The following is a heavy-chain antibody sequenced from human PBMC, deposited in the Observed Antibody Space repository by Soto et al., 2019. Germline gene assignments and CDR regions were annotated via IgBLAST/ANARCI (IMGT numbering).Heavy chain of an antibody. D-gene: IGHD2-15*01. CDR3: SRVDTSAKSPDY. Sequence: VQVEASGGGLVLPGGSLRLSCTVSADSEFSFSDQYMDWVRQAPGKGLEWVGRSRNRVNNLSTAYAASVQGRFTISRDESKNKVYLQMPSLKTDDKCVYYGSRVDTSAKSPDYWGQGTLVTVSS. V-gene: IGHV3-72*01. J-gene: IGHJ4*02. CDR2: SRNRVNNLST. CDR1: EFSFSDQY.